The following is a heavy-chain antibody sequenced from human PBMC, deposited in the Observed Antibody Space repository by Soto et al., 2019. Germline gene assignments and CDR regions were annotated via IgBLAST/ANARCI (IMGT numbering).Heavy chain of an antibody. D-gene: IGHD3-10*01. CDR3: ATSSILWFGELSHACDI. J-gene: IGHJ3*02. CDR1: GYTLTELS. Sequence: VQLVQSGAEVKKPGASVKVSCKVSGYTLTELSMHCVRQAPGKGLEWMGGFDTEDGDTIYAQKFQGRVTMTEETSTDTAYMELSSLRSEDRAVYYGATSSILWFGELSHACDIWGQGTMVTVS. V-gene: IGHV1-24*01. CDR2: FDTEDGDT.